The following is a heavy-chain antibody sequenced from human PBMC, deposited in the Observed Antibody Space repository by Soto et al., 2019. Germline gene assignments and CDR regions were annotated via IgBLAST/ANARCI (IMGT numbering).Heavy chain of an antibody. CDR3: ARIGYLGEGDF. D-gene: IGHD3-16*01. Sequence: EEQLVESGGGLVQPGRSLRLSCAGSGFTFDDYTMHCVRQAPGKGLEWVAGITLCSRNIAYADSVKGRFTISRDNAKNSLYLQMSSLRVEDTAVYYCARIGYLGEGDFWGQGILVTVSS. CDR2: ITLCSRNI. J-gene: IGHJ4*02. V-gene: IGHV3-9*01. CDR1: GFTFDDYT.